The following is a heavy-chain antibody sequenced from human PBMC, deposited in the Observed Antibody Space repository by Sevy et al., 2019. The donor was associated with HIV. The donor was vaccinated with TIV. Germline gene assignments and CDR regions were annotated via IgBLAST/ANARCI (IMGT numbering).Heavy chain of an antibody. Sequence: ASVKVSCKAPGYSFTAYYMHWVRQAPGHGLEWMGWINPNSGDTEYAQKFQGRVTMTTDTSINTAYMELSRLRSDETAVFYCARDRMIFGGQGGMDVWGQGTTVTVSS. CDR3: ARDRMIFGGQGGMDV. V-gene: IGHV1-2*02. D-gene: IGHD3-3*01. J-gene: IGHJ6*02. CDR2: INPNSGDT. CDR1: GYSFTAYY.